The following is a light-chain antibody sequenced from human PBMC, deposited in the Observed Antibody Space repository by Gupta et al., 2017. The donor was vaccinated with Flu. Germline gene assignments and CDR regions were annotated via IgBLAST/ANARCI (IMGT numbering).Light chain of an antibody. Sequence: NFMLTQPHSVSEYPGKTVTISCTRSSGSIASNYVQWFQQRPGSAPTTVIYENNRRPSGVPDRFSGSIDSSSNSASLTISGLQTEDEADYYCQSYDASAWMFGGGTKVTVL. CDR1: SGSIASNY. V-gene: IGLV6-57*03. CDR2: ENN. CDR3: QSYDASAWM. J-gene: IGLJ3*02.